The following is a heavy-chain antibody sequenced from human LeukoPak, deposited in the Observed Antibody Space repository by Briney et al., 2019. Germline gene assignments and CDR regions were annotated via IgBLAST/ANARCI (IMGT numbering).Heavy chain of an antibody. D-gene: IGHD6-13*01. CDR1: GGTFSSYA. V-gene: IGHV1-69*05. Sequence: GASVKVSCKASGGTFSSYAISWVRQAPGQGLEWMGGIIPIFGTANYAQKFQGRVTITTDESTSTAYMELSSLRSEDTAVYYCAAHFSSSWSPNFDYWGQGTLVTVSS. CDR3: AAHFSSSWSPNFDY. CDR2: IIPIFGTA. J-gene: IGHJ4*02.